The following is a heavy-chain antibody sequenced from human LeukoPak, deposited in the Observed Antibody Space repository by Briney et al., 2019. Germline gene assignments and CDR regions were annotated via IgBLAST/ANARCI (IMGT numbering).Heavy chain of an antibody. J-gene: IGHJ4*02. Sequence: GGSLRLSCVASGFTLSNYAMSWVRQAPGKGLEWVSSISGSGGSTYQAENVKDRFTISRDNSKNTLCLQMNSLRDEDTAIYYCAAGYTTGWYVRYFDYWGQGTLVTVSS. D-gene: IGHD6-19*01. V-gene: IGHV3-23*01. CDR1: GFTLSNYA. CDR3: AAGYTTGWYVRYFDY. CDR2: ISGSGGST.